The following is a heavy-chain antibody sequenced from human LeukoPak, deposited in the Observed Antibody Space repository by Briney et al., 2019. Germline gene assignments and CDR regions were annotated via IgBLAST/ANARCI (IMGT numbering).Heavy chain of an antibody. D-gene: IGHD6-13*01. CDR1: GASISTYY. Sequence: KPSETLSLTCTVSGASISTYYWSWIRQSPEKGLEWIAYISYSGSTYYSPSLKSRVTISVDTSKNQFSLKLRSVTAADTAVYYCARDRGYSSSWGGFDFWGQGTLVTVSS. CDR3: ARDRGYSSSWGGFDF. J-gene: IGHJ4*02. V-gene: IGHV4-59*01. CDR2: ISYSGST.